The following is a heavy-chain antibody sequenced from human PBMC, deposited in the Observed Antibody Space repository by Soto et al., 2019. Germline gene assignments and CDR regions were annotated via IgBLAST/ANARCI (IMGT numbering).Heavy chain of an antibody. CDR3: ARHSLASRKHNWFDP. CDR1: GDSIISSDFY. Sequence: SETRSHTYTVSGDSIISSDFYWGWVRQPPGKGLEWIGSIFYLGSSYYNPSLESRVTMSVDTSKNQFSLRLRSVTAADTALYFCARHSLASRKHNWFDPWCQGIMVT. V-gene: IGHV4-39*01. CDR2: IFYLGSS. J-gene: IGHJ5*02. D-gene: IGHD3-3*02.